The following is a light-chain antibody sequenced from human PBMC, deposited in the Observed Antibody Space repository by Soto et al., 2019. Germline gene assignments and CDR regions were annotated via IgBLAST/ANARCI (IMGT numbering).Light chain of an antibody. CDR3: CSYAAAGVYV. CDR2: DDS. V-gene: IGLV2-14*03. CDR1: SNDFGGYNY. J-gene: IGLJ1*01. Sequence: QSALTQPASVSGSPGQSITISCAGISNDFGGYNYVSWYQQHPGRVHKLLIYDDSNRPSGVSNRFSGSKSGNTASLTISGLQAEDEADYYCCSYAAAGVYVFGTGTKVTVL.